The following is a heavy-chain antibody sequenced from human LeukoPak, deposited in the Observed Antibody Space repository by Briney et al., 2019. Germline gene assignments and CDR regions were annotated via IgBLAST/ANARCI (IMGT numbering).Heavy chain of an antibody. CDR1: GFTFSRYA. CDR3: AKALPERPFDF. Sequence: GGSLRLSCAASGFTFSRYAMNWVRQAPGKELEWVSSISGSGGNAYYADSVKGRFTISRDNSKNTLYLQMNSLRAEDTAIYYCAKALPERPFDFWGQGTLVTVSS. D-gene: IGHD6-25*01. V-gene: IGHV3-23*01. J-gene: IGHJ4*02. CDR2: ISGSGGNA.